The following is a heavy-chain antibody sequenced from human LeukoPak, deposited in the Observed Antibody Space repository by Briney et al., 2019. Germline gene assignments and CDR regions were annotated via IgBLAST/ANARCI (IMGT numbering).Heavy chain of an antibody. CDR3: ARRLPLGMVAGTVDV. V-gene: IGHV4-30-2*01. D-gene: IGHD6-19*01. J-gene: IGHJ6*02. CDR2: IYHSGST. Sequence: KASETLSLTCAVSGGSISSGGYSWSWIRQPPGKGLEWIGYIYHSGSTYYNPSLKSRVTISVDRSKNQFSLKLSSVTAADTAVYYCARRLPLGMVAGTVDVWGQGTTVTVSS. CDR1: GGSISSGGYS.